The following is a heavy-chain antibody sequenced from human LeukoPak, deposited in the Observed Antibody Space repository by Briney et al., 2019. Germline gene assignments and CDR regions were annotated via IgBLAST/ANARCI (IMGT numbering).Heavy chain of an antibody. CDR1: GLTFSSYA. CDR3: AKDSAWYYDSSGLIEGDPFDN. V-gene: IGHV3-23*01. J-gene: IGHJ4*02. D-gene: IGHD3-22*01. Sequence: GGSLRLSCAASGLTFSSYAMSWVRQAPGKGLEWVSAISGSGGSIGYADSVKGRFTISRDNAKNSLYLQMNSLRAEDTAVYYCAKDSAWYYDSSGLIEGDPFDNWGQGTLVTVSS. CDR2: ISGSGGSI.